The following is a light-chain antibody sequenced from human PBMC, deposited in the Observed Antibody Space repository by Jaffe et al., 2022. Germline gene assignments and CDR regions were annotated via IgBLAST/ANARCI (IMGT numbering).Light chain of an antibody. CDR3: QQYNNWPRT. Sequence: EIVMTQSPATLSVSPGERATFSCRASQSVSSNLAWYQQKPGQAPRLLIYDASTRATGLPARFSGSGSGTEFTLTISSLQSEDFAVYYCQQYNNWPRTFGQGTKLEIK. V-gene: IGKV3-15*01. CDR2: DAS. CDR1: QSVSSN. J-gene: IGKJ2*01.